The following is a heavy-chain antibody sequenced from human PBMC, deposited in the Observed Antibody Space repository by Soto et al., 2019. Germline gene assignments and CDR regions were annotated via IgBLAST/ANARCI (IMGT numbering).Heavy chain of an antibody. CDR1: GFTFSSYS. J-gene: IGHJ6*02. Sequence: HPGGSLRLSCAASGFTFSSYSMNWVRQAPGKGLEWVSYISSSSSTIYYADSVKGRFTISRNNAKNSLYLQMNSLRDEDTAVYYCARAYYDFWSGYGYYYGMDVWGQGTTVTVSS. V-gene: IGHV3-48*02. D-gene: IGHD3-3*01. CDR3: ARAYYDFWSGYGYYYGMDV. CDR2: ISSSSSTI.